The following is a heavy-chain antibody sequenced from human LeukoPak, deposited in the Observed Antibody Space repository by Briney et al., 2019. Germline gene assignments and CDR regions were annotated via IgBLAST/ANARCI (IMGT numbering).Heavy chain of an antibody. V-gene: IGHV1-18*01. CDR2: ISAYNGNT. Sequence: ASVKVSYKASGYTFTSYGISWVRQAPGQGLEWMGWISAYNGNTNYAQKLQGRVTMTTDTSTSTAYMELRSLRSDDAAVYYCARDSIQRKGFDYWGQGTLVTVSS. CDR3: ARDSIQRKGFDY. J-gene: IGHJ4*02. CDR1: GYTFTSYG. D-gene: IGHD5-18*01.